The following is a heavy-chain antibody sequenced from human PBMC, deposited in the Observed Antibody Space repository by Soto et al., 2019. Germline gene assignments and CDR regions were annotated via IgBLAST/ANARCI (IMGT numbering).Heavy chain of an antibody. V-gene: IGHV4-59*11. CDR2: IYYTGST. CDR3: ARANWYSEY. CDR1: GVSINNHY. Sequence: QVHLQESGPGLVKPSETLSLTCTVSGVSINNHYWSWIRQPPGKGLEWIGYIYYTGSTNYNPSLESRATMSADTSKNRVSLNLTSLTAAATAIYYCARANWYSEYWGQGTLVTVSS. D-gene: IGHD7-27*01. J-gene: IGHJ4*02.